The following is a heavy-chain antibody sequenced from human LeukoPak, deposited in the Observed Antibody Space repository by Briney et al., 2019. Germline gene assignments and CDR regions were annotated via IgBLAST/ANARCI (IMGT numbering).Heavy chain of an antibody. CDR1: GFSFSDYG. CDR3: AKDRGFGVFFQYYFHY. V-gene: IGHV3-30*18. D-gene: IGHD3-10*01. J-gene: IGHJ4*02. Sequence: GGSLRLSCAASGFSFSDYGMHWVRQVPGKGLEWVAVISYDGSNKYYADSVKGRFTISRDNSKNTLYLHINSLRVEDTAVYYCAKDRGFGVFFQYYFHYWGRGTLVTVSS. CDR2: ISYDGSNK.